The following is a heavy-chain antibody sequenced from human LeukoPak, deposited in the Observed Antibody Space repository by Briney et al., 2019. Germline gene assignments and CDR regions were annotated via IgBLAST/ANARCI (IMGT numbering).Heavy chain of an antibody. Sequence: SETLSLTCTVSGGSISSYYWSWIRQPPGKGLEWIGYIYYSGSTNYNPSLKSRVTISVDTSKNQFSLKLSSVTAADTAVYYCARGLPVLRYFDWLSRGFDYWGQGTLVTVSS. CDR1: GGSISSYY. CDR2: IYYSGST. CDR3: ARGLPVLRYFDWLSRGFDY. V-gene: IGHV4-59*08. J-gene: IGHJ4*02. D-gene: IGHD3-9*01.